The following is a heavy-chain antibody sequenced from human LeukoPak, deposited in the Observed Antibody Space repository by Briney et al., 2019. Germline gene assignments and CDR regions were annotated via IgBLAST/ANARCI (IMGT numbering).Heavy chain of an antibody. CDR1: GFTFSDYG. CDR3: VRELPPVVQYYFDY. V-gene: IGHV3-33*01. CDR2: IWYDGRNK. J-gene: IGHJ4*02. Sequence: GRPLRLSCAASGFTFSDYGMHWVRQAPGKGLEGVAVIWYDGRNKYYADSVKGRFTISRDNSRNTLYLQMHSLRAEDTAVYYCVRELPPVVQYYFDYWGPGTLVTVSS. D-gene: IGHD3-22*01.